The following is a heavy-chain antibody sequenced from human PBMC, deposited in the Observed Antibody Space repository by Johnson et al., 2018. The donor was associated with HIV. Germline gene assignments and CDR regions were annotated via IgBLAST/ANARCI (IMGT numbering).Heavy chain of an antibody. D-gene: IGHD3-10*01. J-gene: IGHJ3*02. Sequence: QVQLVESGGGVVQPGRSLRLSCAASGFTFKSYTVHWVRQAPGKGLEWVAVISYDGTKKNYADSVKGRFTISRDNSKNTLYLQMNSLRAEDTAVYYCVRDRGTMLLDGAFDIWGQGTMVTVSS. CDR3: VRDRGTMLLDGAFDI. CDR1: GFTFKSYT. V-gene: IGHV3-30-3*01. CDR2: ISYDGTKK.